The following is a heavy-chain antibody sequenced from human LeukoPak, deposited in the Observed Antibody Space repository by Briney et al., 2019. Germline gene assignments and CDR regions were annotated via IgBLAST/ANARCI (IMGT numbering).Heavy chain of an antibody. J-gene: IGHJ5*02. Sequence: ASVKVSCKASGYTFTSYDINWVRQATGQGLEWMGGIIPIFGTANYAQKFQGRVTITADESTSTAYMELSSLRSEDTAVYYCARVWVATSWFDPWGQGTLVTVSS. V-gene: IGHV1-69*13. CDR1: GYTFTSYD. CDR2: IIPIFGTA. CDR3: ARVWVATSWFDP. D-gene: IGHD5-12*01.